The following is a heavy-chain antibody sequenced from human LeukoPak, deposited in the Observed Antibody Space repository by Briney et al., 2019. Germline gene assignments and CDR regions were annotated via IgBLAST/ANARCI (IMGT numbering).Heavy chain of an antibody. CDR2: INHSGST. D-gene: IGHD3-10*01. Sequence: SETLSLTCAVYGGSFSGYYWSWIRQPPGKGLEWIGEINHSGSTNYNPSLKSRVTISVDTSKNQFSLKLSSVTAADTAVYYWARGATMVRGATSHFDYWGQGTLVTVSS. J-gene: IGHJ4*02. V-gene: IGHV4-34*01. CDR1: GGSFSGYY. CDR3: ARGATMVRGATSHFDY.